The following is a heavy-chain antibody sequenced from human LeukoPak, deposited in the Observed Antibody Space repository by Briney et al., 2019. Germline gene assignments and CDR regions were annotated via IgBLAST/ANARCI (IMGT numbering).Heavy chain of an antibody. CDR1: GFTFSNYV. D-gene: IGHD4-17*01. Sequence: GGSLRLSCGASGFTFSNYVMNWVRQAPGKGLEWVSAIGESGSSTYYADSVKGRSTISRDNAKNTLYLQMNSLRAEDTAVYYCARDTDTVTTILDYWGQGTLVTVSS. J-gene: IGHJ4*02. CDR3: ARDTDTVTTILDY. V-gene: IGHV3-23*01. CDR2: IGESGSST.